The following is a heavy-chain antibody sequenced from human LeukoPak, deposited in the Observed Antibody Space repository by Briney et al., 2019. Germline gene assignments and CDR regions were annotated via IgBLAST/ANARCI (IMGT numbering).Heavy chain of an antibody. J-gene: IGHJ4*02. CDR1: GGTFSSYA. V-gene: IGHV1-69*04. Sequence: SVKVSCKASGGTFSSYAISWVRQAPGQGLEWMGRIIPILGIANYAQKFQGRDTITAGKSTSTAYMELSSLRSEDTAVYYCARARSGYEEFDYWGQGTLVTVSS. CDR3: ARARSGYEEFDY. D-gene: IGHD5-12*01. CDR2: IIPILGIA.